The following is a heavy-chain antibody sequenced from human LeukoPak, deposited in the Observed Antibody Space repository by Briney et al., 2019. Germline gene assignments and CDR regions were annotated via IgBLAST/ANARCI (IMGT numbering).Heavy chain of an antibody. V-gene: IGHV1-69*06. J-gene: IGHJ5*02. Sequence: RASVKVSCKASGGTFSSYAISWVRQAPGQGLEWMGGIIPIFGTANYAQKFQGRVTITADKSTSTAYMELSSLRSEDTAVYYCARRRTPSDIVATRWNWFDPWGQGTLVTVSS. CDR1: GGTFSSYA. CDR2: IIPIFGTA. CDR3: ARRRTPSDIVATRWNWFDP. D-gene: IGHD5-12*01.